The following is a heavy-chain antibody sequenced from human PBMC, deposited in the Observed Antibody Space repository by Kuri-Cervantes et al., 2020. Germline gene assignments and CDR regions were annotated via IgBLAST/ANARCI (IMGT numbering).Heavy chain of an antibody. D-gene: IGHD6-6*01. V-gene: IGHV5-51*01. CDR3: ARPPGGGSSSFLT. J-gene: IGHJ5*02. Sequence: KVSCKGSGYSFTSYWIGWVRQMPGKGLEWMGIIYPGDSDTRYSPSFQGQVTISADKSISTAYLQWSSLKASDTATYYCARPPGGGSSSFLTWGQGTLVTVSS. CDR2: IYPGDSDT. CDR1: GYSFTSYW.